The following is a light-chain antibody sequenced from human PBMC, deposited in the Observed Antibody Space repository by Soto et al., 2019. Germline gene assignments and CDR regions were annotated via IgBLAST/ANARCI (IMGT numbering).Light chain of an antibody. Sequence: DIQMTQSPSTLSASLGDRVTITCRARQSISSWLAWYQQKPGKAPKLLIYQASSLESGVPSRFSGSGSGTEFTLTISSLPPDDFEPYYCQQYNSYPWTFGQGTKVDIK. V-gene: IGKV1-5*03. CDR3: QQYNSYPWT. CDR1: QSISSW. CDR2: QAS. J-gene: IGKJ1*01.